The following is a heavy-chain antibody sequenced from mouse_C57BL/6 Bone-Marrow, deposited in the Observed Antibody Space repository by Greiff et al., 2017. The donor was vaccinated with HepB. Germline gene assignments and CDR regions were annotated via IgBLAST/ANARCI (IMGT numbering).Heavy chain of an antibody. J-gene: IGHJ3*01. V-gene: IGHV1-81*01. CDR2: IYPRSGNT. Sequence: QVQLQQSGAELARPGASVKLSCTASGYTFTSYGISWVKQRTGQGLEWIGEIYPRSGNTYYNEKFKGKATLTADKSSSTAYMELRSLTSEDSAVYFCARAYYGSSYGFAYWGRGTLVTVSA. CDR1: GYTFTSYG. CDR3: ARAYYGSSYGFAY. D-gene: IGHD1-1*01.